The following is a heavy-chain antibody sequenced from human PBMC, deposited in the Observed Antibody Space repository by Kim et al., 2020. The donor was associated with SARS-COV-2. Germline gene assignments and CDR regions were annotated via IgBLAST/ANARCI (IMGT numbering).Heavy chain of an antibody. CDR1: GGSISSSSYY. D-gene: IGHD3-16*01. CDR3: ARQMGTHYVWGSITSDAFDI. Sequence: SETLSLTCTVSGGSISSSSYYWGWIRQPPGKGLEWIGSIYYSGSTYYNPSLKSRVTISVDTSKNQFSLKLSSVTAADTAVYYCARQMGTHYVWGSITSDAFDIWGQGTMVTVSS. V-gene: IGHV4-39*01. CDR2: IYYSGST. J-gene: IGHJ3*02.